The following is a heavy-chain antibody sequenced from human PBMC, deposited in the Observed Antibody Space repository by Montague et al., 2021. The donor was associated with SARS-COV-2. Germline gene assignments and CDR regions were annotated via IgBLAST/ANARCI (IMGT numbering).Heavy chain of an antibody. CDR2: IDWDDDK. CDR1: GFSLSTSGMC. J-gene: IGHJ4*02. D-gene: IGHD3-9*01. CDR3: ARIGDYDILTGSYSGFDY. V-gene: IGHV2-70*01. Sequence: VKPTQTLTLTCTFSGFSLSTSGMCVSWIRQPPGKALEWLALIDWDDDKYYSTSLKTRLTISKDTSKNQVVLTMTNMDPVDTATYYCARIGDYDILTGSYSGFDYWSQGTLVTVSS.